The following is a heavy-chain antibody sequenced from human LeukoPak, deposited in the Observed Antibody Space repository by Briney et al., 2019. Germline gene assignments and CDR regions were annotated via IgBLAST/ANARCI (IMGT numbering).Heavy chain of an antibody. CDR1: GGSISSYY. CDR2: IYTSGST. J-gene: IGHJ4*02. V-gene: IGHV4-4*07. D-gene: IGHD6-19*01. CDR3: ARAGSSGWYYFDY. Sequence: PSETLSLTCTVSGGSISSYYWSWIRQPAGKGLEWIGRIYTSGSTNYNPSLKSRVTISVDKSKNQFSLKLSSVTAADTAVYYCARAGSSGWYYFDYWGPGTLVTVSS.